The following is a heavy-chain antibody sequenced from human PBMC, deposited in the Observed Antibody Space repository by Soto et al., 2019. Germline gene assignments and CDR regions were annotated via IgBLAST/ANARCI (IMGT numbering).Heavy chain of an antibody. CDR2: ISESGNTI. V-gene: IGHV3-11*01. Sequence: PGGSLRLSCAASGFTFSDYYMSWIRQTPGKGLEWVSYISESGNTIYYADSVKGRFTISRDNAKNSLYLQMNSLRAEDTAVYYCARDPRRITVVRGVLNWFDPWRQGTLVTVSS. J-gene: IGHJ5*02. CDR3: ARDPRRITVVRGVLNWFDP. D-gene: IGHD3-10*01. CDR1: GFTFSDYY.